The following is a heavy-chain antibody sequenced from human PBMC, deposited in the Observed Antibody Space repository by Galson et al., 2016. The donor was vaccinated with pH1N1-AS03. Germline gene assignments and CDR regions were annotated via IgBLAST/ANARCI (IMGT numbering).Heavy chain of an antibody. CDR2: IGGYDGHT. CDR1: GYTFVNYG. V-gene: IGHV1-18*01. J-gene: IGHJ6*02. D-gene: IGHD3-3*01. Sequence: SVKVSCKASGYTFVNYGISWVRRAPGQGLEWMGWIGGYDGHTGYAQKFQGRVTMTTDTSTNTAYMELRSLTSDDTAVYYCARDESGYMYWGQGTTVTVSS. CDR3: ARDESGYMY.